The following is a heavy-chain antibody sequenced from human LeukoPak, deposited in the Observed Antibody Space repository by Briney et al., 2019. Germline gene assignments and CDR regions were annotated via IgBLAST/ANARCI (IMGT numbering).Heavy chain of an antibody. Sequence: PSETLSLTCAVYGGSFSGYYWSWIRQPPGKGLEWIGEINHSGSTNYNPSLKSRVTISVDTSKNQFSLKLSSVTAADTAVYYCARDETYYYGSGSYYYYYYGMDVWGQGTTVTVSS. D-gene: IGHD3-10*01. V-gene: IGHV4-34*01. CDR1: GGSFSGYY. CDR3: ARDETYYYGSGSYYYYYYGMDV. CDR2: INHSGST. J-gene: IGHJ6*02.